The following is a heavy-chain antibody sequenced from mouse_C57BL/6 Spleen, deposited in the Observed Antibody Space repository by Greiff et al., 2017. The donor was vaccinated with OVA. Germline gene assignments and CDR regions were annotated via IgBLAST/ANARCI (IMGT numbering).Heavy chain of an antibody. CDR2: IYPGDGDT. V-gene: IGHV1-82*01. D-gene: IGHD1-1*01. CDR3: ARPYYYGSNWYFDV. CDR1: GYAFSSSW. J-gene: IGHJ1*03. Sequence: QVQLQQSGPELVKPGASVKISCKASGYAFSSSWMNWVKQRPGKGLEWIGRIYPGDGDTNYNGKFKGKATLTADKSSSTAYMQLSSLTSEDSAVYFCARPYYYGSNWYFDVWGTGTTVTVSS.